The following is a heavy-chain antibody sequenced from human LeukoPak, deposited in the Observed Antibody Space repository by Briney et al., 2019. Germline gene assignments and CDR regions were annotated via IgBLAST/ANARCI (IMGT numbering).Heavy chain of an antibody. CDR2: ISSSSSYI. Sequence: GGSLRLSCAASGFTFSSYSMNWVRQAPGKGLEWVSSISSSSSYIYYADSVKGRFTISRDNAKNSLYLQVNSLRAEDTAVYYCARPTTYSGSYSDYWGQGTLVTVSS. CDR3: ARPTTYSGSYSDY. V-gene: IGHV3-21*01. CDR1: GFTFSSYS. D-gene: IGHD1-26*01. J-gene: IGHJ4*02.